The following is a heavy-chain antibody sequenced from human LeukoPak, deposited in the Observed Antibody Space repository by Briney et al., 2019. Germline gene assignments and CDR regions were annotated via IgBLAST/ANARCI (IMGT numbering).Heavy chain of an antibody. J-gene: IGHJ5*02. CDR3: ARDNKWLRRGIGHSRSAPVNWFDP. CDR1: GGSISSYY. CDR2: IYYSGGP. Sequence: SETLSLTCTISGGSISSYYWSWIRQPPGKGLEWIGYIYYSGGPNYTPSLKSRVTISVDTSKNQFSLKLSSVTAADTAVYYCARDNKWLRRGIGHSRSAPVNWFDPWGQGTLVTVSS. V-gene: IGHV4-59*01. D-gene: IGHD5-12*01.